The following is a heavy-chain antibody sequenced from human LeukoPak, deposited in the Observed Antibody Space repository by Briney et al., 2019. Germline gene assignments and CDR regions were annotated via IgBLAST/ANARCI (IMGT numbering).Heavy chain of an antibody. V-gene: IGHV1-24*01. Sequence: ASVKVSCKVSGYTLTELSMHWVRQAPGKGLEWMGGFDPEDGETIYAQKFQGRVTVTEDTSTDTAYMELSSLRSEDTAVYYCATGYYWFDPWGQGTLVTVSS. CDR2: FDPEDGET. CDR1: GYTLTELS. D-gene: IGHD1-14*01. J-gene: IGHJ5*02. CDR3: ATGYYWFDP.